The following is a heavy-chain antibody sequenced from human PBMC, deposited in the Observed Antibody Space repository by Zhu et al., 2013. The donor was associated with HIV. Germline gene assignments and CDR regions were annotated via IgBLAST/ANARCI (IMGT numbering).Heavy chain of an antibody. D-gene: IGHD2-8*01. Sequence: QVQLVQSGAEVKKPGASVKVSCKASGGTFRSYGISWVRQAPGQGLEWMGGIIPLFRTPQLARKFQGRVTITADESTSTVYMELSSLTFEDTAVYYCARSVKAIVLMNYGMDVWGRGPRSPSL. J-gene: IGHJ6*02. CDR3: ARSVKAIVLMNYGMDV. V-gene: IGHV1-69*01. CDR1: GGTFRSYG. CDR2: IIPLFRTP.